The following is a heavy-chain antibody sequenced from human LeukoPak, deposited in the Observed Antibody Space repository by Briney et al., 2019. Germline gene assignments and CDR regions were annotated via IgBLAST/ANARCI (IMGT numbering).Heavy chain of an antibody. V-gene: IGHV1-2*02. CDR2: INPNSGGT. CDR1: GYTFTDYF. Sequence: GASVKVSCKASGYTFTDYFMHWVRQAPGRGLEWMGWINPNSGGTNYAQKFQGRVTMTRDTSISTAYMELSRLRSDDTAVYYCVAYCGGDCFVYFDYWGQGTLVTVSS. D-gene: IGHD2-21*02. J-gene: IGHJ4*02. CDR3: VAYCGGDCFVYFDY.